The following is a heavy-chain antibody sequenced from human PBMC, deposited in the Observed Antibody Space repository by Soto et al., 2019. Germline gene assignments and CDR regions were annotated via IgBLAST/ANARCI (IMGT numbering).Heavy chain of an antibody. J-gene: IGHJ6*02. V-gene: IGHV1-2*02. CDR3: ARDTAAAGNYYYYGMDV. Sequence: ASVKVSCKASGYTFTGYYMHWVRQAPGQGLEWMGWINPNSGGTNYAQKFQGRVTITADKSTSTAYMELSSLRSEDTAVYYCARDTAAAGNYYYYGMDVWGQGTTVTVSS. CDR2: INPNSGGT. CDR1: GYTFTGYY. D-gene: IGHD6-13*01.